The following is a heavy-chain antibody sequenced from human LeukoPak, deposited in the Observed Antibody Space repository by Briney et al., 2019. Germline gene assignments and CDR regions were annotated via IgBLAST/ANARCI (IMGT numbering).Heavy chain of an antibody. CDR3: AKEVGRMAAAGAAFDI. Sequence: PGRSLTLSCAASGFTFSSYGMHWVRQAPGKGREGVAIISYDGSNKYYGDSVKGRFTISRDNSKDTLYLQMNSLRPEDTAVYYCAKEVGRMAAAGAAFDIWGQGTMVTVSS. J-gene: IGHJ3*02. D-gene: IGHD6-13*01. CDR2: ISYDGSNK. V-gene: IGHV3-30*18. CDR1: GFTFSSYG.